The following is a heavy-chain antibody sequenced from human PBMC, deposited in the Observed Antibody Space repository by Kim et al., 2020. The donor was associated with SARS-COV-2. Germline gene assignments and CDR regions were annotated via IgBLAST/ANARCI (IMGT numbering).Heavy chain of an antibody. CDR1: GGSISSSYYY. J-gene: IGHJ5*02. Sequence: SETLSLTCTVSGGSISSSYYYWGWIRQPPGKCLDWIGTVYYSGTSYYNPSLKSRVTISVDTSDNQFSLILTSVTAADTAVYYCARSYYDILTGHNWFDP. D-gene: IGHD3-9*01. CDR3: ARSYYDILTGHNWFDP. V-gene: IGHV4-39*01. CDR2: VYYSGTS.